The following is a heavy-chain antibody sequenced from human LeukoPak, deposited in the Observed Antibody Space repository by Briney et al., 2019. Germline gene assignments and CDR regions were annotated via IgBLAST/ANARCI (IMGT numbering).Heavy chain of an antibody. CDR3: ARLCTMIVVVRASYFDY. D-gene: IGHD3-22*01. Sequence: SENLSLTCTVSGGSISSSSYYWGWIRQPPGKGLEWIGSIYYSGSTYYNPSLKSRVTISADTSKNQFSLKLSSVTAADTAVYYCARLCTMIVVVRASYFDYWGQGTLVTVSS. CDR2: IYYSGST. CDR1: GGSISSSSYY. J-gene: IGHJ4*02. V-gene: IGHV4-39*01.